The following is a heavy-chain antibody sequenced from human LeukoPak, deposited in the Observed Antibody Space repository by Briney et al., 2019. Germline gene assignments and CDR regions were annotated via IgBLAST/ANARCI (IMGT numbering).Heavy chain of an antibody. V-gene: IGHV3-7*01. J-gene: IGHJ4*02. Sequence: GSLRLSCAASGFTFTNNWMTWVRQAPGKGPEWVANIRQDGSETNYVDSVRGRFTIARDNTKNSLYLQMTSLRGEDTAVYYCASRAGKPGNTPWCFDYWGQGALVTVSS. CDR2: IRQDGSET. D-gene: IGHD1-7*01. CDR3: ASRAGKPGNTPWCFDY. CDR1: GFTFTNNW.